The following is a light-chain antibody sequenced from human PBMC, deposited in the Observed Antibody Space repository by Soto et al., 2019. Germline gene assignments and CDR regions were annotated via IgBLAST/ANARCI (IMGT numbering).Light chain of an antibody. Sequence: EIVLTQSPGTLSLSPGERATLSCRASQSVRSSYLAWYQQKPGQAPKLLIYGASSRATDIPDTFNGSGSGTDFTLTISRLEPEDFAVYYCQQYGSSPYTFGQGTKLEIK. V-gene: IGKV3-20*01. CDR2: GAS. CDR3: QQYGSSPYT. J-gene: IGKJ2*01. CDR1: QSVRSSY.